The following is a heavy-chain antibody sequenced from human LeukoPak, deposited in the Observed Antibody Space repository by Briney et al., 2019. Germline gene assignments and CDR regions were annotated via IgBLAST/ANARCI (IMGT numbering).Heavy chain of an antibody. V-gene: IGHV3-66*01. CDR3: ARDVSGKSGYYY. Sequence: GGSLRLSCATSGFTVSYNYMSWVRQAPGQGLEWVSVIYNAGNTYYADSVEGRFTLSRDISRTMLYLQMTSLRAEDTAVYYCARDVSGKSGYYYWGQGTLVTVSS. D-gene: IGHD3-22*01. J-gene: IGHJ4*02. CDR1: GFTVSYNY. CDR2: IYNAGNT.